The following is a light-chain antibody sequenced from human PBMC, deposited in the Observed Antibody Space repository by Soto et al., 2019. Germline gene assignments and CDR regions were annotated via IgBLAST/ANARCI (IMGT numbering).Light chain of an antibody. V-gene: IGLV2-14*01. J-gene: IGLJ1*01. CDR2: EVS. Sequence: QSVLTQPASVSGSPGQSITISCTGTSSDVGGYNYVSWYQQHPGKAPKLIIYEVSNRPAGVSNRFSGSKSGHTACLTISGLQSEDEAGYFCTSYTSSSTLDVFGTGTKVTVL. CDR3: TSYTSSSTLDV. CDR1: SSDVGGYNY.